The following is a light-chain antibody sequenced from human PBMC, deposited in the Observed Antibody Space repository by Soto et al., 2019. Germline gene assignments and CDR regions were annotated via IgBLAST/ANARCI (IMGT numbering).Light chain of an antibody. Sequence: QSVLTQPPSASGTPGQRVTISCSGSSSNIGRSPVYWYQQVPGTAPKLLFYTNDQRPSGVPDRFSGSKSGTSASLAISGLRSEDEADYYCAAWDDSLSGPVFGGGTKVTVL. J-gene: IGLJ3*02. CDR1: SSNIGRSP. V-gene: IGLV1-47*02. CDR3: AAWDDSLSGPV. CDR2: TND.